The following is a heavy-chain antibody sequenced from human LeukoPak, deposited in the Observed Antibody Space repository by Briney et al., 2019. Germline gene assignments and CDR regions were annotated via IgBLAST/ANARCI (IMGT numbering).Heavy chain of an antibody. CDR2: ISVGGGST. CDR3: TKLPDYYGSGSQEN. V-gene: IGHV3-23*01. D-gene: IGHD3-10*01. Sequence: GGSLRLSCAASGFTFSSYAMSWVRQAPGKGLEWVSGISVGGGSTDYADSVKGRFTISKDNSKDTLYLQMNSLRAEYTAVYYCTKLPDYYGSGSQENWGQGTLVTVSS. J-gene: IGHJ4*02. CDR1: GFTFSSYA.